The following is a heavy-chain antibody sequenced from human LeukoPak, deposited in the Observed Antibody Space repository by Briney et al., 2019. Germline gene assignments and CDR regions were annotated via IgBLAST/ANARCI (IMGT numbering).Heavy chain of an antibody. CDR3: ARERGGQRTGQFDQ. CDR2: IYYSGSA. D-gene: IGHD1-1*01. J-gene: IGHJ4*02. V-gene: IGHV4-59*01. Sequence: PSETLSLTCTVSGDSIRSSYWSWIRQPPGETLEWVGYIYYSGSANYNPSLKDRVSMSVDTSKNQLSLRPSSVTAADTAVYYCARERGGQRTGQFDQWGQGILVTVSS. CDR1: GDSIRSSY.